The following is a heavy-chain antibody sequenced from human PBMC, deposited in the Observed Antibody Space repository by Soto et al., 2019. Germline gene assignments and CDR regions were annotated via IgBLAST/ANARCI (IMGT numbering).Heavy chain of an antibody. V-gene: IGHV4-59*01. Sequence: TSETLCLTWTVSDGSISHYFGTWIRQPPGKGLEWIGYVHYSGSTDYNPSLKSRVTTSVDTSKNQFSLKLSFVTAADTAVYYCARMNQLAPKRNAFDIWGQGTMVTVSS. CDR3: ARMNQLAPKRNAFDI. CDR1: DGSISHYF. D-gene: IGHD1-1*01. J-gene: IGHJ3*02. CDR2: VHYSGST.